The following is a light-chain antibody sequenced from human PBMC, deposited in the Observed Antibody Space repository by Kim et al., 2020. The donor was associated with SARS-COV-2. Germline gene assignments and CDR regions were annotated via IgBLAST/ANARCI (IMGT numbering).Light chain of an antibody. J-gene: IGKJ2*01. CDR2: DAS. CDR1: QSISTW. Sequence: SASVGDRVTITGRASQSISTWLAWDQQKPGKAPKLLIYDASSWESGVPSRFSGSGSGTEFTLTISSLQPDDVATYYCQQYDSYLYTFGQGTKLEIK. V-gene: IGKV1-5*01. CDR3: QQYDSYLYT.